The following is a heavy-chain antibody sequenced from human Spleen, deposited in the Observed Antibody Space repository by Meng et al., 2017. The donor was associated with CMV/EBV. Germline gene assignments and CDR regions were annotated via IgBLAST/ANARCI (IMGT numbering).Heavy chain of an antibody. D-gene: IGHD6-6*01. J-gene: IGHJ4*02. Sequence: ASVKVSCKASGYTFTSCDVNWVRQATGEGLEWMGWMNPKSGNTGYAQKFQGRVTIDRNTSISTAYMELSSLRSEDTAVYYCARGVKYSRSSIFRQRHIPTAVYYFDYWGQGTLVTVSS. CDR2: MNPKSGNT. V-gene: IGHV1-8*01. CDR1: GYTFTSCD. CDR3: ARGVKYSRSSIFRQRHIPTAVYYFDY.